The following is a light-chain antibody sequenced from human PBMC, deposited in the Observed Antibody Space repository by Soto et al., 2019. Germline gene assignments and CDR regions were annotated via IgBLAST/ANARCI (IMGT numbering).Light chain of an antibody. CDR1: QSVSSSY. J-gene: IGKJ4*01. CDR3: QQYGSSPLT. CDR2: GAA. V-gene: IGKV3-20*01. Sequence: VLKQTPGCPCLSPGERATFSCRVSQSVSSSYLAWYQQKPGQTPRLLIYGAASRATGIPDRFSGSGSGTDFTLTIIRLVPEDFAVYYCQQYGSSPLTFGGGTKVDIK.